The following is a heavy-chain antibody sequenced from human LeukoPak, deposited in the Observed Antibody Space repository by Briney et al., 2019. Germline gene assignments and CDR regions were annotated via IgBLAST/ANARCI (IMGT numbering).Heavy chain of an antibody. CDR3: ATNGGGDSGYGNFDY. CDR1: GFTFDDYA. D-gene: IGHD3-16*01. Sequence: PGGALRLSCAVSGFTFDDYAMHWVRLVPGKGLEGVSGISWNSDTIGYGDSVKGRFTISTNNAKNSLYLQMNSLRPEDTALYYCATNGGGDSGYGNFDYWGQGTLVTVSS. V-gene: IGHV3-9*01. CDR2: ISWNSDTI. J-gene: IGHJ4*02.